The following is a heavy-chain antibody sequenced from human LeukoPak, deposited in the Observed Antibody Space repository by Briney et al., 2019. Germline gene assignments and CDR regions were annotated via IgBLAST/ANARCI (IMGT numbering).Heavy chain of an antibody. J-gene: IGHJ4*02. CDR2: INAYNGYT. Sequence: PGGSLRLSCVASGFRFTNHWMHWVRQAPGKGLVWVSRINAYNGYTTYADSVKGRFTTSRDTAKSTLYLEMNSLTGADTAIYYCARALDGSRNGLDYWGQGTLV. D-gene: IGHD5-24*01. CDR3: ARALDGSRNGLDY. CDR1: GFRFTNHW. V-gene: IGHV3-74*03.